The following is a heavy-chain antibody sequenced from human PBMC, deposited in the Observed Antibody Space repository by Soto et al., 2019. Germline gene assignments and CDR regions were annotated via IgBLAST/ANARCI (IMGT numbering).Heavy chain of an antibody. Sequence: SETMSLTCSVSGGSINSYWWSWIRQPAGKGLEWIGRVYSSGTTDYNPSLNSRATLSVETSKNQFSLKLSSVTAADTAVYYCARDIGSYAYGEGYWGQGIQVTVSS. CDR3: ARDIGSYAYGEGY. J-gene: IGHJ4*02. CDR1: GGSINSYW. D-gene: IGHD3-10*01. CDR2: VYSSGTT. V-gene: IGHV4-4*07.